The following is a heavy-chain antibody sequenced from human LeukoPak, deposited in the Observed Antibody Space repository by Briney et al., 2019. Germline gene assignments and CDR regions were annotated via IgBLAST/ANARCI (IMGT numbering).Heavy chain of an antibody. D-gene: IGHD3-10*01. J-gene: IGHJ6*03. CDR2: IYTSEST. Sequence: SETLSLTCSVSGGSISSSNYYWSWIRQPAGKGLEWIGRIYTSESTNYNPSLKSRVTISVDTSRNQFSLKLSSVTAADTAVYYCARGPNYNQYGSGSYWHLLGWYYYYYYMDVWGKGTTVTISS. CDR3: ARGPNYNQYGSGSYWHLLGWYYYYYYMDV. CDR1: GGSISSSNYY. V-gene: IGHV4-61*02.